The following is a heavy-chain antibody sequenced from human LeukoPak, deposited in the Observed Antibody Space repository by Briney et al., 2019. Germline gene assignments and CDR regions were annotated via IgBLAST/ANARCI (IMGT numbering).Heavy chain of an antibody. CDR3: ARVGHYYDSSGYHAFDI. V-gene: IGHV3-21*01. CDR2: ISSSSSYI. Sequence: AGSLSLSSAASGFTFSSYSRNWVPQAPGQGREWVSSISSSSSYIHYAYSVKGRFTISRDNATNSLYLRMSRLRDADTALYECARVGHYYDSSGYHAFDIWGQGRMVTVSS. CDR1: GFTFSSYS. J-gene: IGHJ3*02. D-gene: IGHD3-22*01.